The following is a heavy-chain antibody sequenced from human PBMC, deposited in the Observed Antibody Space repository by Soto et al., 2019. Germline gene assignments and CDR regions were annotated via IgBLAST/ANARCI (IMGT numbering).Heavy chain of an antibody. CDR3: ARGTDYADLGNAEYFHP. CDR1: GFNFRTYG. CDR2: ISKGGSHS. V-gene: IGHV3-30*03. D-gene: IGHD4-17*01. J-gene: IGHJ1*01. Sequence: QVQLVESGGGVFQPGRSLRLSCAASGFNFRTYGIHWVRQAPGKGLEWVALISKGGSHSYYAHSVKGRFTTSRDNSQNKAFLQVNSLRADDTAVYFCARGTDYADLGNAEYFHPWGQGTLVTVSS.